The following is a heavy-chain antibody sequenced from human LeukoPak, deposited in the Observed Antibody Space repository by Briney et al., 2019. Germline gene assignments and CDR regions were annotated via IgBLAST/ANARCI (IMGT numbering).Heavy chain of an antibody. J-gene: IGHJ4*02. Sequence: PSETLSITCAVSGDSISTNHWWSWVRQAPGKGLVWVASLKHNGCEKYYVDSVKGRFTISRDNAKNSMYLEMSSLRVEDTAVCYCARDRGWRSSGYYLYHFDDWGQGTLVTFAS. CDR1: GDSISTNHW. CDR3: ARDRGWRSSGYYLYHFDD. CDR2: LKHNGCEK. D-gene: IGHD3-22*01. V-gene: IGHV3-7*01.